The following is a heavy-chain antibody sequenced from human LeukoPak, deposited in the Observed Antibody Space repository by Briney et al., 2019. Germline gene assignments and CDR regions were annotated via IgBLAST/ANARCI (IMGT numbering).Heavy chain of an antibody. D-gene: IGHD2-21*01. CDR2: ISGSGGST. V-gene: IGHV3-23*01. Sequence: GGSLRLSCAASGFTFDDYAMHWVRQAPGKGLEWVSAISGSGGSTYYADSVKGRFTISRDNSKNTLYLQMNSLRAEDTAVYYCAKISEFWETCGGDCYADYWGQGTLVTVSS. CDR3: AKISEFWETCGGDCYADY. CDR1: GFTFDDYA. J-gene: IGHJ4*02.